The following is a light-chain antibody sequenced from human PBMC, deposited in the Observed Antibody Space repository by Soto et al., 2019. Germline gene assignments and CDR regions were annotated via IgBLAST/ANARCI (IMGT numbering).Light chain of an antibody. CDR2: DVS. J-gene: IGLJ3*02. CDR1: SSDVGGYNY. Sequence: QSALTQPASVSGSPGQSITISCTGSSSDVGGYNYVSWYQHHPGKAPKLMIYDVSNRPSRVSNRFSGSKSGNTASLTISGLQAEDEADYYCSSYTGSSTDVLFGGGTKLTV. CDR3: SSYTGSSTDVL. V-gene: IGLV2-14*03.